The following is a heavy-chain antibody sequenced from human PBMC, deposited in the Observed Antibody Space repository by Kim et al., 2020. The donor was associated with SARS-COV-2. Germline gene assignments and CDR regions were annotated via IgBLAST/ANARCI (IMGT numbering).Heavy chain of an antibody. J-gene: IGHJ5*02. CDR1: GYTFTSYA. CDR3: ARAYCGGDCYSWWFDP. D-gene: IGHD2-21*02. CDR2: INTNTGNP. Sequence: ASVKVSCKASGYTFTSYAMNWVRQAPGQGLEWMGWINTNTGNPTYAQGFTGRFVFSLDTSVSTAYLQISSLKAEDTAVYYCARAYCGGDCYSWWFDPWGQGTLVTVSS. V-gene: IGHV7-4-1*02.